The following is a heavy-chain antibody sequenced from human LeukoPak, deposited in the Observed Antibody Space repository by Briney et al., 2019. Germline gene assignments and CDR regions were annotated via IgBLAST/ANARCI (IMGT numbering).Heavy chain of an antibody. CDR2: INTNTGNP. CDR3: ARDREAAGMVYNWFDP. J-gene: IGHJ5*02. D-gene: IGHD6-13*01. V-gene: IGHV7-4-1*02. CDR1: GYTFTSYD. Sequence: ASVKVSCKASGYTFTSYDINWVRQATGQGLEWMGWINTNTGNPTYAQGFTGRFVFSLDASVSTAYLQISSLKAEDTAVYYCARDREAAGMVYNWFDPWGQGTLVTVSS.